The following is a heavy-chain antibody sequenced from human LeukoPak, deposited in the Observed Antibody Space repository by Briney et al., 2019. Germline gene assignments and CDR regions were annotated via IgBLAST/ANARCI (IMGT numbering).Heavy chain of an antibody. CDR3: AREWRDGYNRKDINHDY. V-gene: IGHV4-59*01. CDR1: GGSISSYY. J-gene: IGHJ4*02. D-gene: IGHD5-24*01. Sequence: IPSETLSLTCTVSGGSISSYYWSWIRQPPGKGLEWIGYIYYSGSTNYNPSLKSRVTISVDTSKNQFSLKLSSVTAADTAVYYCAREWRDGYNRKDINHDYWGQGTLVTVSS. CDR2: IYYSGST.